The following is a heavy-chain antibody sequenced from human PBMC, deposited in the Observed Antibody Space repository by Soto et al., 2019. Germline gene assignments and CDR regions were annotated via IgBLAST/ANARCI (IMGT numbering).Heavy chain of an antibody. V-gene: IGHV3-48*03. CDR2: ISSSGSTI. Sequence: GGSLRLSCAASGFTFSSYEMNWVRQAPGKGLEWVSYISSSGSTIYYADSVKGRFTISRDNAKNSLYLQMNSLRAEDTAVYYCAREPDYDFWSGPGRTRWFDPWGQGTLVTVSS. D-gene: IGHD3-3*01. J-gene: IGHJ5*02. CDR3: AREPDYDFWSGPGRTRWFDP. CDR1: GFTFSSYE.